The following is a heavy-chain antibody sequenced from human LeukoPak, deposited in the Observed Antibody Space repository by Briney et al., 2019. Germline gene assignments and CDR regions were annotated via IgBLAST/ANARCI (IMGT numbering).Heavy chain of an antibody. CDR3: ARVYYDYVWGSYRSQYYFDY. V-gene: IGHV4-34*01. CDR1: GGSFSGYY. J-gene: IGHJ4*02. CDR2: INRSGST. D-gene: IGHD3-16*02. Sequence: SETLSLTCAVYGGSFSGYYWSWLRQPPGKGLEWIGEINRSGSTNYNPSLKRRVTISVDTSKNQFSLKLSSVTAADTAVYYCARVYYDYVWGSYRSQYYFDYWGQGTLVTVSS.